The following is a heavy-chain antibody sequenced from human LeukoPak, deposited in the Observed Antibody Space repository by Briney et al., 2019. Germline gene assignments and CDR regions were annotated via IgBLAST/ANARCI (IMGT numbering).Heavy chain of an antibody. D-gene: IGHD3-22*01. V-gene: IGHV4-61*02. CDR3: ARGGDYYDSSGYLLRYYYYYMDV. CDR2: IYTSGST. CDR1: GGSISSGSYY. J-gene: IGHJ6*03. Sequence: SQTLSLTCTVSGGSISSGSYYWSWIQQPAGKGLEWIGRIYTSGSTNYNPSLKSRVTISVDTSKNQFSLKLSSVTAADTAVYYCARGGDYYDSSGYLLRYYYYYMDVWGRGTTVTVSS.